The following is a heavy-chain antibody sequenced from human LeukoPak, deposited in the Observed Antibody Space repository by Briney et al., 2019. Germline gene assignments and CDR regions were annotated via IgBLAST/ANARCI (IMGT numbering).Heavy chain of an antibody. Sequence: SVKVSCKASGGTFSSYAISWVRQAPGQGLEWMGGIIPIFGTANYAQKFQGRVTMTTDTSTSTAYMELRSLRSDDTAVYYCARDSTSWYDILDYWGQGTLVTVSS. CDR3: ARDSTSWYDILDY. D-gene: IGHD6-13*01. V-gene: IGHV1-69*05. CDR2: IIPIFGTA. CDR1: GGTFSSYA. J-gene: IGHJ4*02.